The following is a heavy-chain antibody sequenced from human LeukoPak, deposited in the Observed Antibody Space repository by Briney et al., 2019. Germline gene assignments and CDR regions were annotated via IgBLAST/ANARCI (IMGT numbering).Heavy chain of an antibody. CDR2: IYYSGST. Sequence: SETLSLTCTGSGGSISSYYWSWIRQPPGKGLEWIGYIYYSGSTNYNPSLKSRVTISVDTSKNQFSLKLSSVTAADTAVYYCAAYDYYDSRYFDYWGQGTLVTVSS. CDR1: GGSISSYY. D-gene: IGHD3-22*01. CDR3: AAYDYYDSRYFDY. V-gene: IGHV4-59*01. J-gene: IGHJ4*02.